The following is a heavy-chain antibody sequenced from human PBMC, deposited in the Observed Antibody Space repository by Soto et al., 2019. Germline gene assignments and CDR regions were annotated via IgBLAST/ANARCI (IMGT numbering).Heavy chain of an antibody. CDR3: ARRPVYSSGWYLETTTTFDY. D-gene: IGHD6-19*01. Sequence: PSETLSLTCTVSGGSISSYYWSWIRQPPGKGLEWIGYIYYSGSTNYNPSLKSRVTISVDTSKNQFSLKLSSVTAADPAVYYCARRPVYSSGWYLETTTTFDYWGQGTLVTVSS. CDR2: IYYSGST. V-gene: IGHV4-59*08. J-gene: IGHJ4*02. CDR1: GGSISSYY.